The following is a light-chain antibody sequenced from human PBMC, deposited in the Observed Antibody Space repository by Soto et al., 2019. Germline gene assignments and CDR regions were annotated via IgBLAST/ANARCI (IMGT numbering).Light chain of an antibody. CDR1: QSISSY. Sequence: DIQMTQSPSSLSASVGDRVTITCQASQSISSYLKWYQQKPRKAPKLLIYVMSRLQSGVPSRFSGSGYGTDVTLTISSLQPEDFATYYCQHSYSVPRTFGHGTKLEIK. CDR3: QHSYSVPRT. CDR2: VMS. V-gene: IGKV1-39*01. J-gene: IGKJ2*01.